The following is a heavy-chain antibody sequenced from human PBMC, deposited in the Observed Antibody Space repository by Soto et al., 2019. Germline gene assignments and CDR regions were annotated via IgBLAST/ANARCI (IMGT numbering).Heavy chain of an antibody. CDR3: ARRSTGGLYSYYYYGMDV. V-gene: IGHV5-51*01. CDR1: GYSFTSYW. D-gene: IGHD3-10*01. J-gene: IGHJ6*02. CDR2: IYPGDSDT. Sequence: GESLKISCKGSGYSFTSYWIGWVRQMPGKGLEWMGIIYPGDSDTRYSPSFQGQVTISADKSISTAYLQWSSLKASDTAMYYCARRSTGGLYSYYYYGMDVWGQGTTVTVSS.